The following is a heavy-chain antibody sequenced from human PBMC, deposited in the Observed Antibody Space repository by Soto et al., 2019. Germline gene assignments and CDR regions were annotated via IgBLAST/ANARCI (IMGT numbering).Heavy chain of an antibody. Sequence: SVKVSCKASGGTFSSHAISWVRQAPGQGLEWMGGIIPIFGTANYAQKFQGRVTITADESTSTAYMELSSLRSEDTAVYYCARRSGDTAMVTDYYYYGMDVWGQGTTVTVSS. CDR1: GGTFSSHA. J-gene: IGHJ6*02. CDR2: IIPIFGTA. CDR3: ARRSGDTAMVTDYYYYGMDV. V-gene: IGHV1-69*13. D-gene: IGHD5-18*01.